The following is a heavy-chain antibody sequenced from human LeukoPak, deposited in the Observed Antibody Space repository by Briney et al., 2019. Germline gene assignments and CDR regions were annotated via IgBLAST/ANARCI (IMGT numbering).Heavy chain of an antibody. CDR1: GGSISSSSYY. J-gene: IGHJ6*03. CDR2: IYYSGST. CDR3: ARSLGIAATGVYYYYYMDV. V-gene: IGHV4-39*07. Sequence: PSETLSLTCTVSGGSISSSSYYWGWIRQPPGKGLEWIGSIYYSGSTYYNPSLKSRVTISVDTSKNQFSLKLSSVTAADTAVYYCARSLGIAATGVYYYYYMDVWGKGTTVTVSS. D-gene: IGHD6-13*01.